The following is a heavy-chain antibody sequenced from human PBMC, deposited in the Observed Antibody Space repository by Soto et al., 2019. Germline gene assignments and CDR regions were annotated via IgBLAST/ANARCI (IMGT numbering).Heavy chain of an antibody. V-gene: IGHV4-39*01. J-gene: IGHJ6*03. CDR2: IFYSGST. D-gene: IGHD3-16*01. Sequence: QLQLQESGPGLVKPSETLSLTCTVTGDSFSRSTYYWGWIRQPPGKGLRWIGSIFYSGSTNYNPSPGSRVTISIDKSKKQFSLKLRSVPAADTAVYYCATQTHPPAFFPVYYYYMDVWGKGTTVTVSS. CDR1: GDSFSRSTYY. CDR3: ATQTHPPAFFPVYYYYMDV.